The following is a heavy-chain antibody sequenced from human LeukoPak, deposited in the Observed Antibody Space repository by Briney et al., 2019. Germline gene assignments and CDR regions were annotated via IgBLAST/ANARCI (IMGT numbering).Heavy chain of an antibody. CDR2: INHSGST. D-gene: IGHD3-10*01. J-gene: IGHJ4*02. CDR3: ARGSLAGGVFDY. CDR1: GGYFSGYY. V-gene: IGHV4-34*01. Sequence: PSETLALTCAVYGGYFSGYYWSWIRQPPGKGLELNGEINHSGSTYYNPSLKSRLTISVDTSKNQFSLKLSSVTAADTAVYYCARGSLAGGVFDYWGQGTLVTVSS.